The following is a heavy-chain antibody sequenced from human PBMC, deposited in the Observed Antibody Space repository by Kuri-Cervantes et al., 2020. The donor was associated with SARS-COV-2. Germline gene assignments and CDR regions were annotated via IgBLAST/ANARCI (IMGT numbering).Heavy chain of an antibody. CDR1: GGSFSNFL. J-gene: IGHJ6*03. V-gene: IGHV4-34*01. CDR2: INYSGTT. Sequence: ESLKISCGVYGGSFSNFLWDWVRQPPGKGLEWIGEINYSGTTNYNPSLKSRVTISVDPFKNLFSLNLTSVTAADTAMYYCARLRRHNDGWFATGYYMDVWGKGTTVTVSS. CDR3: ARLRRHNDGWFATGYYMDV. D-gene: IGHD6-19*01.